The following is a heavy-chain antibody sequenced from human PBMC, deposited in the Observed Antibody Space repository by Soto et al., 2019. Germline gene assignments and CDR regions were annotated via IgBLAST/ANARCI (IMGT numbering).Heavy chain of an antibody. D-gene: IGHD3-22*01. CDR3: AREATFYHSGGSPADDAFDL. V-gene: IGHV3-48*03. Sequence: PGGSLRLSCAASGFTFSSYEMNWVRQAPGRGLQWVSYISTSGTTIYYADSVKGRFTVSRDNAKNSLYLQMNNLRAEDTAVYFCAREATFYHSGGSPADDAFDLWGQGTLVTVSS. CDR1: GFTFSSYE. CDR2: ISTSGTTI. J-gene: IGHJ3*01.